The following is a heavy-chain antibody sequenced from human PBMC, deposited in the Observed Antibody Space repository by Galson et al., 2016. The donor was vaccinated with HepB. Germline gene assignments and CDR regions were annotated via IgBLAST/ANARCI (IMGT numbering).Heavy chain of an antibody. Sequence: SLRLSCAASGFSFSNYALHWVRQAPGKGLEWVAVVSSDGNTHFYGDAVKGRFTISRDNSKNTLFLHMNGLRPDDTAVYYCARDAKDHSILGDYGDHFDYWGQGTRVTVSS. D-gene: IGHD4-17*01. J-gene: IGHJ4*02. CDR2: VSSDGNTH. CDR3: ARDAKDHSILGDYGDHFDY. CDR1: GFSFSNYA. V-gene: IGHV3-30*03.